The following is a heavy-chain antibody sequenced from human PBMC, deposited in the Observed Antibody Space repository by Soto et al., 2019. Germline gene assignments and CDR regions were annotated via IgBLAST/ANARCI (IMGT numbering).Heavy chain of an antibody. J-gene: IGHJ4*02. CDR1: GGSFSGYI. CDR2: INHSGSS. Sequence: SETLSLTCDVYGGSFSGYIWTWTRQTPGKGLQWIGQINHSGSSIYNPSLKNRVTISTMSNNKFSLELSSVTAADTAVYYCTRGLFSGSYYSGGWYYFDSWGQGTMVTVSS. D-gene: IGHD1-26*01. V-gene: IGHV4-34*01. CDR3: TRGLFSGSYYSGGWYYFDS.